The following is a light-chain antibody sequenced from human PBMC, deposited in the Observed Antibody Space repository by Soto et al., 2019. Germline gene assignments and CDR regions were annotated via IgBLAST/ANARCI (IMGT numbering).Light chain of an antibody. CDR1: SGDIGSYNR. Sequence: QSVLTQPASVSGSPGQSITISCTGTSGDIGSYNRVSWYQQHPGKAPKLIIYEVTDRPSGVSNRFSGSKSGNTASLTISGLQAEDEAEYYCSSYTNTNTRACFFGTVTKVTVL. J-gene: IGLJ1*01. V-gene: IGLV2-14*01. CDR2: EVT. CDR3: SSYTNTNTRACF.